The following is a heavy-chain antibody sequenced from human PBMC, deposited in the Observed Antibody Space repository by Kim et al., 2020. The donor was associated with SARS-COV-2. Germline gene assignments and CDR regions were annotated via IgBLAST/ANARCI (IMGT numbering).Heavy chain of an antibody. D-gene: IGHD6-19*01. V-gene: IGHV3-30*18. CDR2: ISYDGSNK. Sequence: GGSLRLSCAASGFTFNNYGMHWVRQAPGKGLEWVAVISYDGSNKNYADSVKGXFTISRDNSKNTLYLQMNSLRAEDTAVYYXAKETYPGDSSGWTYYYYG. CDR1: GFTFNNYG. CDR3: AKETYPGDSSGWTYYYYG. J-gene: IGHJ6*01.